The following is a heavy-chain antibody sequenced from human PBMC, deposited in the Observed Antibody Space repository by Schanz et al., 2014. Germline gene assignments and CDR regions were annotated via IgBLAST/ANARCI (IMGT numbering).Heavy chain of an antibody. V-gene: IGHV3-30*02. CDR2: IPFDASNK. CDR1: GFTFKNYG. D-gene: IGHD4-4*01. J-gene: IGHJ6*02. Sequence: QLQLVESGGGVVQPGGSLKLSCVASGFTFKNYGIHWVRQALGKGLEWLTFIPFDASNKYYADSVKGRFTISRDNSKNMVYLQMDSLRPEDSAGYCDAIQFLSYYYYGMDVWGQGTTVSVSS. CDR3: AIQFLSYYYYGMDV.